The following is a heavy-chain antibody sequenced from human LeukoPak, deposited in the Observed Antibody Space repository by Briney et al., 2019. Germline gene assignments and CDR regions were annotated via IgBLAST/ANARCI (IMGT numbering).Heavy chain of an antibody. Sequence: PSETLSLTCAVYGGSFSGYYWSWIRQPPRKGVEWMWEINHNGSTNYNPSLKSRVTISVDTSKTQSSLNLSSVTAADTALYYCAGATQDSSMSPYYMDVCGKGTTVTVSS. CDR1: GGSFSGYY. CDR2: INHNGST. CDR3: AGATQDSSMSPYYMDV. D-gene: IGHD6-13*01. V-gene: IGHV4-34*01. J-gene: IGHJ6*03.